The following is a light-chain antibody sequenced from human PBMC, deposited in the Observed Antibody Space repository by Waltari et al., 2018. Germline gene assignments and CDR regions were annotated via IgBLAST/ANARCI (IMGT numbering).Light chain of an antibody. CDR2: WAS. V-gene: IGKV4-1*01. CDR3: QQYYSTPQLT. J-gene: IGKJ4*01. CDR1: QIFLYSSNNKNY. Sequence: DIVMTQSPDSLAVSLGERATINCKSSQIFLYSSNNKNYLAWYQQKPGQPPKLLIYWASTRESGVPDRFSGSGSGTDFTLTISSLQAEDVAVYYCQQYYSTPQLTFGGGTKVEIK.